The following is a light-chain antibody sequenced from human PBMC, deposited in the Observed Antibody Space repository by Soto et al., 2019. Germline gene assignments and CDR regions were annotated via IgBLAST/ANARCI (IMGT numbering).Light chain of an antibody. CDR2: GNS. J-gene: IGLJ2*01. V-gene: IGLV1-40*01. Sequence: QSVLTRPPSGSGAPGQRVTISCTGSSSNIGAGYDVHWYQQLPGTAPKLLIYGNSNRPSGVPDRFSGSKSGTSASLAITGLQAKDEADYYCHSYDSSLTGVVFGGGTKLTVL. CDR3: HSYDSSLTGVV. CDR1: SSNIGAGYD.